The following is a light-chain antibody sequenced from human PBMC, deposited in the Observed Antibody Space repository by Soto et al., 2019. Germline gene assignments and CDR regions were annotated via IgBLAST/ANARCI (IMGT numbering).Light chain of an antibody. J-gene: IGKJ3*01. V-gene: IGKV3-15*01. CDR3: QQYKNWPRT. Sequence: EIVMTQSPATLSVSPGERATLSCRASQSVGSNLAWYQQRPGQAPRLLIYGASTRATGIPARFSGSGSGTEFTHRISSLQSEDFAVYYCQQYKNWPRTFGPGTKVDSK. CDR2: GAS. CDR1: QSVGSN.